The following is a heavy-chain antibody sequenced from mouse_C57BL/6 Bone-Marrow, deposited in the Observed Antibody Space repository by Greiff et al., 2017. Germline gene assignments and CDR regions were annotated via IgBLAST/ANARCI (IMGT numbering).Heavy chain of an antibody. V-gene: IGHV5-4*01. CDR1: GFTFSSYA. CDR2: ISDGGSYT. Sequence: EVHLVESGGGLVKPGGSLKLSCAASGFTFSSYAMSWVRQTPEKRLEWVATISDGGSYTYYPDNVKGRFTISRDNAKNNLYLQMSQLKSEDTAMYYCARDRGFYYAMDYWGQGTSVTVSS. CDR3: ARDRGFYYAMDY. J-gene: IGHJ4*01.